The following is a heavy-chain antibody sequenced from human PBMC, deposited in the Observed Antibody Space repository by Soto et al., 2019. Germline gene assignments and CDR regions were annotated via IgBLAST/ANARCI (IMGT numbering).Heavy chain of an antibody. D-gene: IGHD1-26*01. Sequence: EVQLVESGGGLVQPGGSLRLSCAASGFTFSRYSMNWVRQAPGKGLEWVSYISSSSSTIYYADSVKGRFTISRDNAKNSLYLQMTSLRAEDTAVYYCAREGGGYYFDYWGQGTLVTVSS. CDR1: GFTFSRYS. V-gene: IGHV3-48*01. CDR2: ISSSSSTI. CDR3: AREGGGYYFDY. J-gene: IGHJ4*02.